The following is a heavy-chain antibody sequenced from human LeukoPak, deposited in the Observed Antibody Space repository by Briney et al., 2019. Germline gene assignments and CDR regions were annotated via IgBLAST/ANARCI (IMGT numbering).Heavy chain of an antibody. CDR3: TRSGYFAYYFDY. V-gene: IGHV3-49*04. Sequence: GGSLRLSCTASGFTFGDHAMTWVRQAPGKGLEWVGFIRSKGYGGTTEYAASVKGRFTISRDDSKSIAYLQMSSLKTEDTAVYYCTRSGYFAYYFDYWGQGTLVTVSS. D-gene: IGHD3-22*01. J-gene: IGHJ4*02. CDR1: GFTFGDHA. CDR2: IRSKGYGGTT.